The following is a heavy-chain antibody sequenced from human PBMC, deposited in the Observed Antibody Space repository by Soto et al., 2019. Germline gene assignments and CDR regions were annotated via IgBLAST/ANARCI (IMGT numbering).Heavy chain of an antibody. CDR2: ITPGGSA. Sequence: QVQLQQRGAGLLKPSETLSLTCGVYGGSLSGYYWSWIRQLPGKGLEWIGEITPGGSAAYHPSLRRRAAISLDTSKNQISLEMNSVTVAGTGVYYCARGGGWRWTPPWGQGTLVTVSS. J-gene: IGHJ4*02. V-gene: IGHV4-34*01. D-gene: IGHD3-3*01. CDR3: ARGGGWRWTPP. CDR1: GGSLSGYY.